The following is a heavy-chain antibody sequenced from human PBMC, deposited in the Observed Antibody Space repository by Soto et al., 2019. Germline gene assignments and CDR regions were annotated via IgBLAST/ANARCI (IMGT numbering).Heavy chain of an antibody. CDR1: GGSFSGYY. V-gene: IGHV4-34*01. D-gene: IGHD2-8*01. CDR2: INHSGST. CDR3: ARPPKLYGATTSGGDRDAFDI. Sequence: SETLSLTCAVYGGSFSGYYWSWIRQPPGKGLEWIGEINHSGSTNYNPSLKSRVTISVDTSKNQFSLKLSSVTAADTAVYYCARPPKLYGATTSGGDRDAFDIWGQGTMVTVSS. J-gene: IGHJ3*02.